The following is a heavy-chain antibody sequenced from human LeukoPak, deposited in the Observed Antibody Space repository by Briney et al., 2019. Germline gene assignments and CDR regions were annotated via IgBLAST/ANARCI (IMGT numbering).Heavy chain of an antibody. D-gene: IGHD3-10*01. CDR1: GFTFDDYG. J-gene: IGHJ4*02. CDR2: INWNGGST. V-gene: IGHV3-20*04. CDR3: ARSLPMSWGGTHFDY. Sequence: TGGSLRLSCAASGFTFDDYGMSWVRQAPGKGLEWVSGINWNGGSTGYADPVKGRFTISRDNAKNSLYLQMNSLRAEDTALYYCARSLPMSWGGTHFDYWGQGTLVTVSS.